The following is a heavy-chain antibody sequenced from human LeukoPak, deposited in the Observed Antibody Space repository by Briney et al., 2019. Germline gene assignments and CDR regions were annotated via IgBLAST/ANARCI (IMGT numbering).Heavy chain of an antibody. CDR1: GFTFNTYG. CDR3: ARGIDSSGYYIDQ. J-gene: IGHJ4*02. V-gene: IGHV3-33*01. CDR2: IWYDGSNK. Sequence: GGSLRLSCAASGFTFNTYGMHWVRQAPGKGLEWVAVIWYDGSNKYYGDSVKGRFTISRDNSKNTLYLQMNSLRAEDTAVYYCARGIDSSGYYIDQWGRGTLVTVSS. D-gene: IGHD3-22*01.